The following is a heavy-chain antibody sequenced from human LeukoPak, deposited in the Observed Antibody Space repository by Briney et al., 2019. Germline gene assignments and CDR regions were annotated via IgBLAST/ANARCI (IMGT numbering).Heavy chain of an antibody. CDR3: AREGDSDYYDSSGYDAFDI. J-gene: IGHJ3*02. CDR1: GYTFSSYG. CDR2: ISAYNGNT. V-gene: IGHV1-18*01. Sequence: GASVKVSCKASGYTFSSYGISWVRQAPGQGLEWMGWISAYNGNTNYAQRLQGRVTMTTDTSTSTAYMELRSLRFDDTAVYYCAREGDSDYYDSSGYDAFDIWGQGTMVTVSS. D-gene: IGHD3-22*01.